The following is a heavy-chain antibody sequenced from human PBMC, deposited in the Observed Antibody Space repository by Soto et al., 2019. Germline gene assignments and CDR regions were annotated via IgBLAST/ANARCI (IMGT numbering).Heavy chain of an antibody. CDR3: MKANDSGDFLGMSV. CDR2: MYKTGET. V-gene: IGHV4-61*01. Sequence: PWETLSLTCTFSVVSVSTGMKYCGWFRQPPWKALEFIGYMYKTGETLLNSSLKSRVTLSMETSKNQFSLTLSSVTAADTAVYFCMKANDSGDFLGMSVWGPGTTVTVSS. D-gene: IGHD1-1*01. J-gene: IGHJ6*02. CDR1: VVSVSTGMKY.